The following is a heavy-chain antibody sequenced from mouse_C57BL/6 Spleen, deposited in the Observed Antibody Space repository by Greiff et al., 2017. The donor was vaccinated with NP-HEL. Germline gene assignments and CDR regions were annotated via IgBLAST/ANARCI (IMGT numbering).Heavy chain of an antibody. J-gene: IGHJ4*01. V-gene: IGHV3-6*01. CDR2: ISYDGSN. CDR1: GYSITSGYY. D-gene: IGHD1-1*01. Sequence: EVKLQESGPGLVKPSQSLSLTCSVTGYSITSGYYWNWIRQFPGNKLEWMGYISYDGSNNYNPSLKNRISITRDTSKNQFFLKLNSVTTEDTATYYCARDKDYYGSSWAMDYWGQGTSVTVSS. CDR3: ARDKDYYGSSWAMDY.